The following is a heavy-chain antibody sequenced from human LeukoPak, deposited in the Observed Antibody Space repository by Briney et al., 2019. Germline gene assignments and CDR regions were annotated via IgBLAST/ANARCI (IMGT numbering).Heavy chain of an antibody. Sequence: GSLRLSCAASGFTFSTYAMTWVRQAPGKGLEWVSAISGSVGTTYYADSVKGRFTISRDSSKNTLFLQMNRLRPEDAAVYYCAKAPVTTCRGAFCYPFDYWGLGTLVTVSS. D-gene: IGHD2-15*01. J-gene: IGHJ4*02. V-gene: IGHV3-23*01. CDR1: GFTFSTYA. CDR2: ISGSVGTT. CDR3: AKAPVTTCRGAFCYPFDY.